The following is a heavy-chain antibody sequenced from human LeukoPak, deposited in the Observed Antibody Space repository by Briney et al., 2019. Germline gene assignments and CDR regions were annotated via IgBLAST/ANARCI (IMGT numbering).Heavy chain of an antibody. V-gene: IGHV4-61*02. D-gene: IGHD3-3*01. CDR1: GGSINSGNYY. Sequence: SQTQSLTCTVSGGSINSGNYYWSWIRQPAGKGLEWIGRIYTSGSTNSHPSLRTRVTISVDTSRNQFSLKLSSVTAADTAVYYSARGASYDSDDAFDIWGQGTMVTVSS. CDR2: IYTSGST. CDR3: ARGASYDSDDAFDI. J-gene: IGHJ3*02.